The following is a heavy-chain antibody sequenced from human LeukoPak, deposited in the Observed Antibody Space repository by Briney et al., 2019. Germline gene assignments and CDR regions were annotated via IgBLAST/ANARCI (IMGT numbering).Heavy chain of an antibody. CDR1: SGSINGHY. V-gene: IGHV4-4*07. D-gene: IGHD3-10*01. Sequence: SETLSLTCTVSSGSINGHYWSWIRQPAGKGMEWLGRISASWPTKYNLSLRNRVTMSVDPTKNLFALKVKSVTAADTGVYYCARDNYASGLPDFDYWGQGTLVTVSS. J-gene: IGHJ4*02. CDR3: ARDNYASGLPDFDY. CDR2: ISASWPT.